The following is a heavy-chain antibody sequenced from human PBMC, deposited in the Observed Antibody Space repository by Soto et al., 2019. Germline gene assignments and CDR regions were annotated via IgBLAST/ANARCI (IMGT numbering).Heavy chain of an antibody. D-gene: IGHD3-16*01. CDR3: AKDRRAGGNSAFYFDF. J-gene: IGHJ5*01. CDR1: GFKFSSYA. CDR2: VSATGGGT. V-gene: IGHV3-23*01. Sequence: GGSLRLSCAASGFKFSSYAMSWVRQAPGKGLEWVSLVSATGGGTYYADSVKGRFTISRDNSDNTLYLQVHSLRAEDTAVYYCAKDRRAGGNSAFYFDFWGQGAQVTVSS.